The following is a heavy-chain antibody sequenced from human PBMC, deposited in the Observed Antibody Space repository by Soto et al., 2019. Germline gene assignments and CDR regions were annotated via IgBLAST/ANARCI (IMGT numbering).Heavy chain of an antibody. CDR1: GGPISNYY. J-gene: IGHJ6*02. D-gene: IGHD2-2*01. Sequence: PSETLSLTCNVSGGPISNYYWSWVRRPAGKGLEWVGRIYSDGATNYSPSLKSRVFMSLDMSGNQFSLQLNSVTAADTAVYYCSRVGCSNSNCQTRGMDVWGQGTTVTVSS. CDR2: IYSDGAT. CDR3: SRVGCSNSNCQTRGMDV. V-gene: IGHV4-4*07.